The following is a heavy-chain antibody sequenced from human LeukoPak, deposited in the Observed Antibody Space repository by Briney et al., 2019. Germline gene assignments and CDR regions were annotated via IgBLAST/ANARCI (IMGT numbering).Heavy chain of an antibody. D-gene: IGHD2-2*01. J-gene: IGHJ4*02. V-gene: IGHV3-74*01. CDR3: ARIPYCSSTNCYPSDY. Sequence: GGSLRVSCAASGFTISSYWMHWVRQAPGKGLVWVSRINSDGSSTSYADSVKGRFTISRDNAKNTLYLQMNSLRAEDTAVYYCARIPYCSSTNCYPSDYWGQGTLVTVSS. CDR1: GFTISSYW. CDR2: INSDGSST.